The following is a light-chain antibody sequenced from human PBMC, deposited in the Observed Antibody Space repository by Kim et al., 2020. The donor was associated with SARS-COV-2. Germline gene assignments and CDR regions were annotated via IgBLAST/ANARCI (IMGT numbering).Light chain of an antibody. CDR3: QVWDSSSDHPV. V-gene: IGLV3-21*04. CDR2: YDS. Sequence: LRKTARITCGGNNIVSKSMRWHQQKPGQAAVLVIYYDSDRPSGIPERFSGSNSGNTATLTISRVEAGDEADYYCQVWDSSSDHPVFGGGTKLTVL. CDR1: NIVSKS. J-gene: IGLJ3*02.